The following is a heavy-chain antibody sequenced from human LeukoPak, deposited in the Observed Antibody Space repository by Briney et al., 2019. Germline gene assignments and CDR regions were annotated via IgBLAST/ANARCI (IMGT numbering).Heavy chain of an antibody. D-gene: IGHD1-26*01. Sequence: GGSLRLSCAASGFTVSNNYMSWVRQAPGKGLEWIAVIYSGGSTFHADSVKGRFIISRDNSKNTLYLQMNSLRVEDTAVYYCVTGTHPGNWGQGTLVTASS. CDR2: IYSGGST. CDR1: GFTVSNNY. CDR3: VTGTHPGN. J-gene: IGHJ4*02. V-gene: IGHV3-66*01.